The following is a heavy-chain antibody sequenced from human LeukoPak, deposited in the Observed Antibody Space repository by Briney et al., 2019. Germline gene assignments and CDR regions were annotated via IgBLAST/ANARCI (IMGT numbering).Heavy chain of an antibody. J-gene: IGHJ6*03. CDR1: GYTFTSYY. V-gene: IGHV1-46*01. CDR3: ARDRIVGATYYYYYYMDV. Sequence: ASVKVSCKASGYTFTSYYMHWVRQAPGQGLEWMGIINPSGGSTSYAQKFQGRVTMTRDMSTSTVYMELSSLRSEDTAVYYCARDRIVGATYYYYYYMDVWGKGTTVTVSS. D-gene: IGHD1-26*01. CDR2: INPSGGST.